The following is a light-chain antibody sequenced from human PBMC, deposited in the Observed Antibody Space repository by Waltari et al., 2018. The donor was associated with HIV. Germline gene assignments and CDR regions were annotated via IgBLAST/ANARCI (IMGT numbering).Light chain of an antibody. J-gene: IGKJ2*01. CDR2: SAS. Sequence: DIQLTQSPSFMSASVGDRVTITCRASQAITSYLAWYQQKLGKAPKLLIYSASTLERGVPSRFSGGGSETRFSLTISSLQPEDSATYSCQQLHTYPFTFGQGTKLEIK. CDR3: QQLHTYPFT. CDR1: QAITSY. V-gene: IGKV1-9*01.